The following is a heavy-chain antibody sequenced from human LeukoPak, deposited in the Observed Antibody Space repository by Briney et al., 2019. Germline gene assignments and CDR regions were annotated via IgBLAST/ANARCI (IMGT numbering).Heavy chain of an antibody. D-gene: IGHD6-19*01. Sequence: SETLSLTCTVSGGSISSYYWSWIRQPAGKGLEWIGRIYTSGSTNYNPSLKSRVTMSVDTSKNQFSLKPSSVTAADTAVYYCARSGPKSGYSSGWYQPNFDYWGQGTLVTVSS. CDR1: GGSISSYY. CDR3: ARSGPKSGYSSGWYQPNFDY. V-gene: IGHV4-4*07. CDR2: IYTSGST. J-gene: IGHJ4*02.